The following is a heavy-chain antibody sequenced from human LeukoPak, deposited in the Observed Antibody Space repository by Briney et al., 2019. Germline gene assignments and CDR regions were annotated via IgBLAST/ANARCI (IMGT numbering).Heavy chain of an antibody. Sequence: SDTLSLTCTVSGVSISSYYWSWIRQPPGKGLEWIGYIYYSGSTNDNPSLTSRATISVYTSKNQFSLKLSSVTAADTAVYYCAIHPLNWGSGTDYWGQGTLVTVSS. CDR3: AIHPLNWGSGTDY. J-gene: IGHJ4*02. D-gene: IGHD7-27*01. CDR2: IYYSGST. V-gene: IGHV4-59*07. CDR1: GVSISSYY.